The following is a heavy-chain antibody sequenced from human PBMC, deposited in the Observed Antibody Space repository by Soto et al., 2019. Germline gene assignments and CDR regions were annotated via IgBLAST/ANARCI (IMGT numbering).Heavy chain of an antibody. CDR1: GGSFSGYY. J-gene: IGHJ6*02. CDR2: INHSGST. D-gene: IGHD3-22*01. CDR3: AGAVISYYYDSSGYYPILLYYGMDV. V-gene: IGHV4-34*01. Sequence: LSLTCAVYGGSFSGYYWSWIRQPPGKGLEWIGEINHSGSTNYNPSLKSRVTISVDTSKNQFSLKLSSVTAADPAVYYCAGAVISYYYDSSGYYPILLYYGMDVWGQGTTVTVSS.